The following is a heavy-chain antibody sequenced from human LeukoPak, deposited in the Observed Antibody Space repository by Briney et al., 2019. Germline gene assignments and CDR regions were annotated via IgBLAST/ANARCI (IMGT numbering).Heavy chain of an antibody. CDR1: GGAIISSSFY. CDR2: IYSSGGT. CDR3: ARLYYSDSAFDY. D-gene: IGHD3-10*01. V-gene: IGHV4-39*01. J-gene: IGHJ4*01. Sequence: PSETLSLTCTVSGGAIISSSFYWVWIRQPPGRGLEWIGSIYSSGGTYYNPSVNSRATISVDTSKKDLSLELSSVTAADTSMYYCARLYYSDSAFDYWGQGTLVTVSS.